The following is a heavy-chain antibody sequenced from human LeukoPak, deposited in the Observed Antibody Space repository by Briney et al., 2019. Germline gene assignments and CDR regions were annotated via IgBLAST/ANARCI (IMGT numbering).Heavy chain of an antibody. CDR3: ARASTMIVVDPLDDWFDP. CDR2: ISSSGSTI. Sequence: PGGSLRLSCAASGFTFSDYYMSWIRQAPGKGLERVSYISSSGSTIYYADTVKGRFTISRDNAKNSLYLQMNSLRAEDTAVYYCARASTMIVVDPLDDWFDPWGQGTLVTVSS. V-gene: IGHV3-11*04. CDR1: GFTFSDYY. J-gene: IGHJ5*02. D-gene: IGHD3-22*01.